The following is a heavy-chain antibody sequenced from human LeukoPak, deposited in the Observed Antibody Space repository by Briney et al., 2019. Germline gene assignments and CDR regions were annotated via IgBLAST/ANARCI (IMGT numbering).Heavy chain of an antibody. D-gene: IGHD1-14*01. CDR3: ARERPDSRNLDS. CDR2: TYSGDTT. Sequence: PGGSLRLTCAAFGFIVRSNHINWVRQAPGKGLEWVSITYSGDTTYYADSVKGRFIISRDDSKNTLSLQMNDLRDDDTAVYYCARERPDSRNLDSWGRGALVTVSS. CDR1: GFIVRSNH. J-gene: IGHJ4*02. V-gene: IGHV3-66*01.